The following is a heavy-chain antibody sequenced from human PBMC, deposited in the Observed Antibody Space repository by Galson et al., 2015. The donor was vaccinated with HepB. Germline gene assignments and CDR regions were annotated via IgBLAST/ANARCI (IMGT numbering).Heavy chain of an antibody. J-gene: IGHJ4*02. CDR2: VNPKSGNT. CDR1: GYTFTSYD. Sequence: SVKVSCKASGYTFTSYDINWVRQATGQGPEWMGWVNPKSGNTGNAQMFQGRVTMTRDTSKSTAYMELSSLRSEDTAVYYCARAAGDFDYWGQGTLVTVSS. V-gene: IGHV1-8*01. CDR3: ARAAGDFDY. D-gene: IGHD3-10*01.